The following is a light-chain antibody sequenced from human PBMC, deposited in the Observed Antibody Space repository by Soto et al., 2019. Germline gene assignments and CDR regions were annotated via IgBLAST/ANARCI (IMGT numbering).Light chain of an antibody. CDR3: ATWDDSLSGVV. Sequence: QSVLTQPPSASGTPGQRVTISCSGSSSNIGSYYVYWYQHLPGAAPKLLIYRNFERPSGVPDRFSGSKSATSASLAISGLRSDDEADYYCATWDDSLSGVVFGGGTQLTVL. J-gene: IGLJ2*01. CDR1: SSNIGSYY. V-gene: IGLV1-47*01. CDR2: RNF.